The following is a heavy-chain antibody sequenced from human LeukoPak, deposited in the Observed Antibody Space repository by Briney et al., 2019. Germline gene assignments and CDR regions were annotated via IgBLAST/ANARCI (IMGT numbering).Heavy chain of an antibody. D-gene: IGHD3-9*01. CDR1: GYTFTSYG. J-gene: IGHJ4*02. CDR3: ARSNYDILTGYFSYLDY. CDR2: ISAYSGNT. V-gene: IGHV1-18*01. Sequence: ASVKVSCKASGYTFTSYGISWVRQAPGQGLEWMGWISAYSGNTNYAQKLQGRVTMTTDTSTSTAYMKLSSLRSEDTAVYYCARSNYDILTGYFSYLDYWGQGTLVTVSS.